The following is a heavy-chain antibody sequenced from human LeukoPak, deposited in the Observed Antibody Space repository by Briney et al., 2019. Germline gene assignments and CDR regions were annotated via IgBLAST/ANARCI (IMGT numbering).Heavy chain of an antibody. J-gene: IGHJ4*02. CDR1: GGSISSSSYY. V-gene: IGHV4-39*01. CDR3: ARHFRSPAVVVAAADY. Sequence: SETLSLTCTVSGGSISSSSYYWGWIRHPPGKGLEWIGSIYYSGSTYYNPSLKSRVTISVDTSKNQFSLKLSSVTAADTAVYYCARHFRSPAVVVAAADYWGQGTLVTVSS. D-gene: IGHD2-15*01. CDR2: IYYSGST.